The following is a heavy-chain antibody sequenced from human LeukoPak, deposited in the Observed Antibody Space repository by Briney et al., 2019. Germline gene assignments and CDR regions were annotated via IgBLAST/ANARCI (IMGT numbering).Heavy chain of an antibody. J-gene: IGHJ4*02. D-gene: IGHD4-17*01. V-gene: IGHV3-23*01. CDR1: GFTFNNYA. CDR2: ISGSGGST. CDR3: AKDPADDYGDYYYFDY. Sequence: TGGSLRLSCAASGFTFNNYAMSWVRQAPGKGLEWVSAISGSGGSTYYADSVKGRFTISRDNSKDTLYLQMNSLRAEDTAVYYCAKDPADDYGDYYYFDYWGQGTLVTVSS.